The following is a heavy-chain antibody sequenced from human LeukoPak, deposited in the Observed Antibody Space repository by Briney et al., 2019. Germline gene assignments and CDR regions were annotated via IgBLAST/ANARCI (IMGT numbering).Heavy chain of an antibody. CDR1: GFTFDDYA. CDR2: INSDGSST. V-gene: IGHV3-74*01. J-gene: IGHJ4*02. Sequence: GGSLRLSCAASGFTFDDYAMHWVRQGPGKGLVWVSRINSDGSSTTYADSVKGRFTISRDSAKNTLYLQMNSLRAEDTAVYYCARAYSGNYRFDYWGQGTLVTVSS. CDR3: ARAYSGNYRFDY. D-gene: IGHD1-26*01.